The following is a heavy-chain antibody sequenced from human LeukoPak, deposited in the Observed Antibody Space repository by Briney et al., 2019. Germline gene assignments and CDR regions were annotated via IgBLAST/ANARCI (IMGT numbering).Heavy chain of an antibody. CDR2: FDPEDGET. V-gene: IGHV1-24*01. D-gene: IGHD6-19*01. Sequence: GASVKVSCKVSGYTLTELSMHWVRQAPGKGLEWMGGFDPEDGETIYAQKFQGRVTMTEDTSTDTAYMELSSLRSEDTAVYYCATLRSGWKSNWFDSWGQGTLVTVSS. J-gene: IGHJ5*01. CDR1: GYTLTELS. CDR3: ATLRSGWKSNWFDS.